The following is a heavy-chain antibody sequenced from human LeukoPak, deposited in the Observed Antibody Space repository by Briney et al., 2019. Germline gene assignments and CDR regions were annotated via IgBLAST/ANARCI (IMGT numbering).Heavy chain of an antibody. CDR3: ARQDGYNIFDY. CDR2: IYYSGST. V-gene: IGHV4-59*01. CDR1: GGSISSYY. J-gene: IGHJ4*02. Sequence: PSETLSLTCTVSGGSISSYYWSWIRQPPGKGLEWIGYIYYSGSTNYNPSLKSQVTISVDTSKNQFSLKLSSVTAADTAVYYCARQDGYNIFDYWGQGTLVTVSS. D-gene: IGHD5-24*01.